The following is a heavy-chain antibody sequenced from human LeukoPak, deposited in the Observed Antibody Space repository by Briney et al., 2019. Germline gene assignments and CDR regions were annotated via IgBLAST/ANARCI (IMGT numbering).Heavy chain of an antibody. CDR3: ATAPHGMDV. J-gene: IGHJ6*02. Sequence: PGGSLRLSCAASGFTFGPDIICWVRQAPGKGLKWVTTISSDGTKEYYADSVKGRFTISRDNSKNTLSLQMSSLRAEDTAMYYCATAPHGMDVWGQGTTVTVSS. CDR2: ISSDGTKE. CDR1: GFTFGPDI. V-gene: IGHV3-30*03.